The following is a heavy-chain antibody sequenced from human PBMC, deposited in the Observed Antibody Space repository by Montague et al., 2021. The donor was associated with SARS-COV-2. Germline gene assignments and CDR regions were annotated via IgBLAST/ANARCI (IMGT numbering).Heavy chain of an antibody. CDR1: GGSISSYY. CDR2: IYYSGST. CDR3: ARVRGSSNVGVCFISSFDI. Sequence: SETLSLTCTVSGGSISSYYWSWIRQPPGKGLEWIGYIYYSGSTNYNPSLKSRATISVDTSKNQFSLKLSSVTAADTAVYYCARVRGSSNVGVCFISSFDIWGKGTMVTVSS. J-gene: IGHJ3*02. D-gene: IGHD3-3*01. V-gene: IGHV4-59*01.